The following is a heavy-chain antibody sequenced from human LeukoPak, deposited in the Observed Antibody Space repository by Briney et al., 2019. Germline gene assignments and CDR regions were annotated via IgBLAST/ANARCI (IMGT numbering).Heavy chain of an antibody. CDR2: VRYDGSKK. D-gene: IGHD3-16*02. V-gene: IGHV3-30*02. CDR1: GFTFSTYG. Sequence: GGSLRLSCAASGFTFSTYGMHWVRQAPGKGLEWVAFVRYDGSKKYYTNSVKGRFTISRDNSKNTLYLQMNSLRAEDTAVYYCAGSFSHYVWGSYRIMDVWGKGTTVTVSS. J-gene: IGHJ6*03. CDR3: AGSFSHYVWGSYRIMDV.